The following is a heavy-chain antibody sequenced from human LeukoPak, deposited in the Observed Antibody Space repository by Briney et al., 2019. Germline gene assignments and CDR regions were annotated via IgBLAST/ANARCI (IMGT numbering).Heavy chain of an antibody. V-gene: IGHV4-59*01. CDR1: GGSISSYY. J-gene: IGHJ6*02. CDR2: IYCRGST. D-gene: IGHD5-18*01. CDR3: ERAESGGYSYGSGYYYGMDV. Sequence: SETLSLTCTLSGGSISSYYWSWIRQPPGKGLEWIGYIYCRGSTNYNPSLKSRVTISVDTSKNQFSLKLSSVTAADTAVYYCERAESGGYSYGSGYYYGMDVWGQGTTVTVSS.